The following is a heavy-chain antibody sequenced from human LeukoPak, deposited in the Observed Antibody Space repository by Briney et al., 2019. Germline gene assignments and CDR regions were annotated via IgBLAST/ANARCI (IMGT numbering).Heavy chain of an antibody. CDR1: GYSFTRYW. D-gene: IGHD2-21*01. J-gene: IGHJ4*02. CDR2: IYPGDSET. V-gene: IGHV5-51*01. Sequence: GESLKISCKGSGYSFTRYWIGWVRQMPGKGLEWMGIIYPGDSETRYSPSFQGQVTISADKSISTAYLQWSSLKASDTAMYYCARHQVDWPYYFDYWGQGTLVTVSS. CDR3: ARHQVDWPYYFDY.